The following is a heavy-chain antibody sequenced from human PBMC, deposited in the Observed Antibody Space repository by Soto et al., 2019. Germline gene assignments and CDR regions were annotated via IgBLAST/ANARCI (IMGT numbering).Heavy chain of an antibody. Sequence: GSLRLSCAASGFTFDDCAMHWVRQAPGKGLEWVSGISWNSGSTYYADSVKGRFTISRDNSKNTLYLQMNSLRAEDTAVYYCAKDGSRIAAPSYGYWGQGTLVTVSS. D-gene: IGHD6-13*01. V-gene: IGHV3-23*01. CDR1: GFTFDDCA. J-gene: IGHJ4*02. CDR2: ISWNSGST. CDR3: AKDGSRIAAPSYGY.